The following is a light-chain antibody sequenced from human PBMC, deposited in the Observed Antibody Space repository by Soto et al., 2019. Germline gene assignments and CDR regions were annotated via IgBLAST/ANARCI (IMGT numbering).Light chain of an antibody. Sequence: QSALTQPASVSGSPGQSITISCTGTSSDVGGYNYVSWYQQHPGKAPKLMIYDVSNRPSGVSNRFSGSKSGNTVSLTISGLQAEDEADYYCSSYTSSSTLDWVFGGVTKLTVL. CDR3: SSYTSSSTLDWV. J-gene: IGLJ3*02. CDR1: SSDVGGYNY. CDR2: DVS. V-gene: IGLV2-14*01.